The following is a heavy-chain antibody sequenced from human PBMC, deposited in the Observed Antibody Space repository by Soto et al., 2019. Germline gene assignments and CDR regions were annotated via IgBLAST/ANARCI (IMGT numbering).Heavy chain of an antibody. V-gene: IGHV3-30*18. J-gene: IGHJ4*02. CDR3: AQGHRYTVTPPDDY. Sequence: QVQLVESGGGVGQHGRSLRISCVASGFIFGSYGMHWVRQAPGEGLEWVAVIAYDGTNKYYADSVKGRFTISRDNSTNTLWMQMNSLRAEDTAVYYCAQGHRYTVTPPDDYWGQGTLVTVSS. CDR1: GFIFGSYG. D-gene: IGHD4-17*01. CDR2: IAYDGTNK.